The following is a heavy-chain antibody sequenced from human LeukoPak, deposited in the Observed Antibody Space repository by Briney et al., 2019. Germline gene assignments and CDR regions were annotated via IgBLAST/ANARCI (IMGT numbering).Heavy chain of an antibody. CDR3: AREVLGYCSGGTCYGSGY. D-gene: IGHD2-15*01. J-gene: IGHJ4*02. V-gene: IGHV4-38-2*02. CDR1: GYSISSGYY. CDR2: SYHGGST. Sequence: SETLSLTCTVSGYSISSGYYWGWIRQPPGRGLEWIGSSYHGGSTYYNPSLKSRVTISVDTSKNQLSLKLSSVTAADTAVYYCAREVLGYCSGGTCYGSGYWGQGTLVTVSS.